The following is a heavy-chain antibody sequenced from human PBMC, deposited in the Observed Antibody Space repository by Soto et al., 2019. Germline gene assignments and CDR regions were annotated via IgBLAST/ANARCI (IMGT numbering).Heavy chain of an antibody. Sequence: GGSLRLSCAASGFTFSSYWMSWVRQAPGKGLEWVANIKQDGSEKYYVDSVKGRFTISRDSAKNSLYLQMNSLRAEDTAVYYCARASRWTYYDFWSAPHANDYWGQGTLVTVSS. D-gene: IGHD3-3*01. CDR1: GFTFSSYW. V-gene: IGHV3-7*01. CDR2: IKQDGSEK. J-gene: IGHJ4*02. CDR3: ARASRWTYYDFWSAPHANDY.